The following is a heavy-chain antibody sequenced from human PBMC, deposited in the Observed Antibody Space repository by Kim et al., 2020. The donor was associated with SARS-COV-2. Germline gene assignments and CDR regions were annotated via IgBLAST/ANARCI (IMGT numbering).Heavy chain of an antibody. CDR1: GFTFSSYG. D-gene: IGHD1-20*01. CDR2: ISSDGSNT. Sequence: GGSLRLSCVVSGFTFSSYGMHWVRQAPGKGLVWVSGISSDGSNTNYADSVKGRFTISRDNAKNTLYLQMNSLRAEDTAVYYCARGHGRYHYAMGVWGQGT. V-gene: IGHV3-74*01. J-gene: IGHJ6*02. CDR3: ARGHGRYHYAMGV.